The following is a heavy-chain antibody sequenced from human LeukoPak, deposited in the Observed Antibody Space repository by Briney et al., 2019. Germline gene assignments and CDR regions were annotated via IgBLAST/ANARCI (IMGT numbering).Heavy chain of an antibody. CDR2: INPNSGGT. J-gene: IGHJ4*02. D-gene: IGHD6-13*01. Sequence: GASVKVSCKASGYTFTGYYMHWVRQAPGQGLEWMGWINPNSGGTNYAQKFQGRVTMTRDTSISTGYMELSRLKSDDTAVYYCARVDVAMYSSNLAVDYWGQGTLVTVSS. CDR1: GYTFTGYY. CDR3: ARVDVAMYSSNLAVDY. V-gene: IGHV1-2*02.